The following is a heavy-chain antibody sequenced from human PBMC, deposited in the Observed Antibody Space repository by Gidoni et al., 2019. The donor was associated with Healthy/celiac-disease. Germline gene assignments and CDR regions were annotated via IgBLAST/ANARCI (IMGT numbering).Heavy chain of an antibody. CDR2: INHNSGGK. CDR1: GYTFTGYY. J-gene: IGHJ4*02. CDR3: ARDGVGYCSGGSCYPFDY. D-gene: IGHD2-15*01. Sequence: QVQLVQSGAEVKKPGASVKVSCQASGYTFTGYYKHWVRQATGQGLEWMGWINHNSGGKNYAQKFQGRVTMTRDTTSSTAYMELSRLRSDDTAVYYCARDGVGYCSGGSCYPFDYWGQGTLVTVSS. V-gene: IGHV1-2*02.